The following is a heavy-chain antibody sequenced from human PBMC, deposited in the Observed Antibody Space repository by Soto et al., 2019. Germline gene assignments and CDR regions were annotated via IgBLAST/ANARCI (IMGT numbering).Heavy chain of an antibody. CDR1: GFTFSNYA. V-gene: IGHV3-23*01. D-gene: IGHD2-21*01. J-gene: IGHJ6*02. Sequence: PGGSLRLSCVASGFTFSNYAMSWVRQAPGKGQEWVSAIRGSATTTYYADSGKGRFTISRDNSKKTLYLQINILTVATTPIYFCAKAILDFPPVMDAWGQGTPVTVSS. CDR2: IRGSATTT. CDR3: AKAILDFPPVMDA.